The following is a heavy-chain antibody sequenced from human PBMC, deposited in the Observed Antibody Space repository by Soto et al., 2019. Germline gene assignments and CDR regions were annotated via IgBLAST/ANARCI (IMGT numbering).Heavy chain of an antibody. Sequence: EVQLVESGGGLVQRGGSLRLSCVASGFTFSSYWMHWVRQAPGKGLVWVSRINSDGRITNHADSVKGRFTIARDNAKNTLYLQMVRLRDEDTAVYYCVRMYDYGDYWGQGTLVTLSS. CDR1: GFTFSSYW. D-gene: IGHD4-17*01. CDR3: VRMYDYGDY. CDR2: INSDGRIT. V-gene: IGHV3-74*01. J-gene: IGHJ4*02.